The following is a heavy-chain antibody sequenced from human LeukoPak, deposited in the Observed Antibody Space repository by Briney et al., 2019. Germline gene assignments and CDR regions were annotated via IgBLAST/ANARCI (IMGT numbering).Heavy chain of an antibody. CDR1: GYTCTDYY. Sequence: GASVKVSCKASGYTCTDYYIHWVRKAPGQGLEWMGWINPNSGGTNYAQNFQGRVTMTRDTYITTAYMDLSRLRLDDTAVYYCAVGRRTDFDYWGQGTLVTVSS. J-gene: IGHJ4*02. D-gene: IGHD1-26*01. CDR3: AVGRRTDFDY. CDR2: INPNSGGT. V-gene: IGHV1-2*02.